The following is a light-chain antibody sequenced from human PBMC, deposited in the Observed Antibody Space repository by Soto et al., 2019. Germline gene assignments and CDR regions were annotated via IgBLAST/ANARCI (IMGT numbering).Light chain of an antibody. CDR2: TNN. CDR3: VAWDDSLNGWL. CDR1: SSNIGSNP. V-gene: IGLV1-44*01. J-gene: IGLJ3*02. Sequence: QSVLTQPPSASGTPWQRVTISCSGSSSNIGSNPVNWYRQVSGTAPKLLIYTNNQRPSGVPDRFSGSKSGTSASLAIGGLXSEDEADYYCVAWDDSLNGWLFGGGTQLTVL.